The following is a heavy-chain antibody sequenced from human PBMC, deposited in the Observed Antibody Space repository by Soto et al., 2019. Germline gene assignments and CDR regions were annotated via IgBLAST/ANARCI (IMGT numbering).Heavy chain of an antibody. CDR2: IIPIFGTA. J-gene: IGHJ6*02. CDR1: GCTFSSYA. Sequence: SVKVSCKASGCTFSSYAISWVRQAPGQGLEWMGGIIPIFGTANYAQKFQGRVTITADKSTSTAYMELSSLRSEDTAVYYCARDGYCTNGVCYHSYYYYYYGMDVWGQGTTVTVS. V-gene: IGHV1-69*06. CDR3: ARDGYCTNGVCYHSYYYYYYGMDV. D-gene: IGHD2-8*01.